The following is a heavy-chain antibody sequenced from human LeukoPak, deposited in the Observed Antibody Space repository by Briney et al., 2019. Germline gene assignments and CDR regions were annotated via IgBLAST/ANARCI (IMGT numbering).Heavy chain of an antibody. CDR3: ARPYNWNDYYGMDV. J-gene: IGHJ6*02. Sequence: GGSLRLSCAASGFTFSSYAMHWVRQAPGKGLEWVAVISYDGSNKYYADSVKGRFTISRDNSKNTLYLQVNSLRAEDTAVYYCARPYNWNDYYGMDVWGQGTTVTVSS. D-gene: IGHD1-1*01. V-gene: IGHV3-30-3*01. CDR1: GFTFSSYA. CDR2: ISYDGSNK.